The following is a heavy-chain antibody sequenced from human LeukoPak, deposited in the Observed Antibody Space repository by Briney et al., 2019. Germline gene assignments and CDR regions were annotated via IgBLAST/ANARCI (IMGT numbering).Heavy chain of an antibody. D-gene: IGHD4-17*01. V-gene: IGHV3-30*04. CDR2: ISYDGSNK. Sequence: GGSLRLSCAASGFTFSSYAMHWVRQAPGKGLEWVAVISYDGSNKYYADSVKGRFTISRDNSKDTLYLQMNSLRAEDTAVYYCARARTLRPPNYWGQGTLVTVSS. CDR3: ARARTLRPPNY. J-gene: IGHJ4*02. CDR1: GFTFSSYA.